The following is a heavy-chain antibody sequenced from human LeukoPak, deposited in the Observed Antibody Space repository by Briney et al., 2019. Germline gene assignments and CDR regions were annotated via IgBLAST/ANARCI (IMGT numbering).Heavy chain of an antibody. V-gene: IGHV1-69*04. D-gene: IGHD2-2*01. J-gene: IGHJ4*02. CDR2: IIPILGIA. CDR3: ASTSDCSTTSCPNAFDY. Sequence: SVKVSCKSSGYTFTAYAVHWVRQAPGHGLEWMGRIIPILGIANYAQKFQGRVTITADKSTYTAYMELSSLRSEDTAVYYCASTSDCSTTSCPNAFDYWGQGTLVTVSS. CDR1: GYTFTAYA.